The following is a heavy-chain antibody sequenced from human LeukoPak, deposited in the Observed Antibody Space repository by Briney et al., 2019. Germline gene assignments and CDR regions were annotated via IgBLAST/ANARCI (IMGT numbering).Heavy chain of an antibody. V-gene: IGHV1-18*01. J-gene: IGHJ5*02. D-gene: IGHD2-15*01. CDR2: FSAYNGNT. Sequence: GASVKVSCKGSVSTFTSNGISWYRRSLGQGLERRVWFSAYNGNTNYAQKLQGRVTMATDTSTSTAYMKLSSLRPEDTAVYYCARDQCSGVNCYTENWFDPWGQGTLVTVSS. CDR1: VSTFTSNG. CDR3: ARDQCSGVNCYTENWFDP.